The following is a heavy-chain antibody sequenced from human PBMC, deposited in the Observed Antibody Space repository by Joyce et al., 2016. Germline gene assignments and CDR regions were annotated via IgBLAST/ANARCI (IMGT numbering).Heavy chain of an antibody. Sequence: EVRLVESGGGLVQPGGSLNLSCTAADFTFSASAIHWVLQVSGKGLEWVGRIRTKCNNYATTFATSVEGRFTISRDDSKDTAYLHMSSLKMEDTAVYYCTRTQQLAAFDFWGQGTTVTVSS. CDR2: IRTKCNNYAT. D-gene: IGHD6-6*01. CDR1: DFTFSASA. V-gene: IGHV3-73*02. CDR3: TRTQQLAAFDF. J-gene: IGHJ3*01.